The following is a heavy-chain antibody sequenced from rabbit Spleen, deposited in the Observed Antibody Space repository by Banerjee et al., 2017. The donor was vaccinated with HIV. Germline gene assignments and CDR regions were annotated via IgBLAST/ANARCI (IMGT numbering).Heavy chain of an antibody. Sequence: LEESGGGLVKPGGTLTLTCTVSGFSFSSNWICWVRQAPGKGLEWIACIDTNDGDTDYANWAKGRFTISKTSSTVTLQMTSLTAADTAIYFCARDVGTYDYIDVYFNFWGPGTLVTVS. CDR2: IDTNDGDT. J-gene: IGHJ4*01. CDR1: GFSFSSNW. CDR3: ARDVGTYDYIDVYFNF. D-gene: IGHD6-1*01. V-gene: IGHV1S45*01.